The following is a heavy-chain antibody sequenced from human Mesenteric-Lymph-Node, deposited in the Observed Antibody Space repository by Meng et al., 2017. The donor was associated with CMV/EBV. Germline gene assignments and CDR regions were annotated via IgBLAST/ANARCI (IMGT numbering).Heavy chain of an antibody. J-gene: IGHJ6*02. D-gene: IGHD4-17*01. CDR1: GFTFSSYS. CDR3: AREFGPGDYNYYYYGMDV. Sequence: GGSLRLSCAASGFTFSSYSMNWVRQAPGKGLEWVSSISSSSSYIYYADSVKGRFTISRDNAKNSLYLQIFTLRAEDTAVYYCAREFGPGDYNYYYYGMDVWGQGTTVTVSS. CDR2: ISSSSSYI. V-gene: IGHV3-21*01.